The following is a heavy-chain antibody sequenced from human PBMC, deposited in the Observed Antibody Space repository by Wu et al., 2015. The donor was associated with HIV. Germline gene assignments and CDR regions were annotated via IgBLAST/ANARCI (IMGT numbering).Heavy chain of an antibody. V-gene: IGHV1-8*01. CDR1: GVALTSFA. CDR3: ARREFGENYFDY. D-gene: IGHD3-10*01. Sequence: QVQLVQSGAEVKKPGSSVKVSCKASGVALTSFAFSWVRQAPGQGLEWMGWMNPSNGRTVLAQKFQGRVTMTRSVSISTAYMELSSLRSDDTAVYYCARREFGENYFDYWGQGTLVTVSS. J-gene: IGHJ4*02. CDR2: MNPSNGRT.